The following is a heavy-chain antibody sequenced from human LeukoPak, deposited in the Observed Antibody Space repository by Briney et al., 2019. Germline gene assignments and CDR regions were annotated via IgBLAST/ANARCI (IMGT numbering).Heavy chain of an antibody. CDR2: IIPILGIA. J-gene: IGHJ5*02. Sequence: ASVKVSCKASGGTFSSYAISWVRQAPGQGLEWMGRIIPILGIANYAQKFQGRVTITADKSTSTAYTELSSLRSEGTAVYYCARSIEITINWFDPWGQGTLVTVSS. V-gene: IGHV1-69*04. CDR3: ARSIEITINWFDP. D-gene: IGHD3-9*01. CDR1: GGTFSSYA.